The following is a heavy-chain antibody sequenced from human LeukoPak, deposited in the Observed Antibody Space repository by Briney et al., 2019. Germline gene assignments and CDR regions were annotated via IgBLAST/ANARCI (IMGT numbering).Heavy chain of an antibody. D-gene: IGHD1-7*01. CDR3: ARHHVGGTYYFDF. J-gene: IGHJ4*02. Sequence: PSETLSLTCAVYGGSFSGYYWSWIRQPPGKGLEWIGEINHSGSTNYNPSLKSRVTISVDTSKNQFSLKLSSVTAADTAVYYCARHHVGGTYYFDFWGQGTLVTVSS. CDR2: INHSGST. CDR1: GGSFSGYY. V-gene: IGHV4-34*01.